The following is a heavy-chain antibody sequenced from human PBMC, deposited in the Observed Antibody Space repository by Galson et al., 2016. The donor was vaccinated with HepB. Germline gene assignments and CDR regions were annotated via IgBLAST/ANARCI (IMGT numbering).Heavy chain of an antibody. J-gene: IGHJ3*02. D-gene: IGHD1-26*01. V-gene: IGHV3-30*04. CDR1: GFTFRNYA. CDR2: ITSDGSKG. Sequence: SLRLSCAASGFTFRNYAMHWVRLAPGKGLEWVAVITSDGSKGYYADSVQGRFTISRDNSKNTLYLQMNRLRAEDTAVYFCARVRSGSYLRNAFDIWGHGPMVTVSS. CDR3: ARVRSGSYLRNAFDI.